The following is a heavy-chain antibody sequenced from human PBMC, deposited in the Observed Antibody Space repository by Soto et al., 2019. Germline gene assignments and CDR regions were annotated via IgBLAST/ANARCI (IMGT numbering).Heavy chain of an antibody. Sequence: SGPTLVKPTQTLTLTCTFSGFSLSTSGVGVGWIRQPPGKALEWLALIYWDDDKRYSPSLKSRLTITKDTSKNQVVLTMTNMDPVDTATYYCAHGNPYYDYIWGSYRPNWFDPWGQGTLVTVSS. D-gene: IGHD3-16*02. CDR1: GFSLSTSGVG. V-gene: IGHV2-5*02. CDR2: IYWDDDK. J-gene: IGHJ5*02. CDR3: AHGNPYYDYIWGSYRPNWFDP.